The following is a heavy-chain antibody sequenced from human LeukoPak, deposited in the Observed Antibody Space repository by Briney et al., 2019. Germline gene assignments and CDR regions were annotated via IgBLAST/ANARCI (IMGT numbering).Heavy chain of an antibody. CDR3: ARAPFDIVVVPAATENYYYYYGMDV. CDR1: GYTFTSYD. Sequence: GASVKVSCKASGYTFTSYDINWVRQATGQGLEWMGWMNPNSGNTGYAQKFQGRVTMTRNTSMSTAYMELSSLRSEDTAVYYCARAPFDIVVVPAATENYYYYYGMDVWGQGTTVTVSS. CDR2: MNPNSGNT. J-gene: IGHJ6*02. D-gene: IGHD2-2*01. V-gene: IGHV1-8*01.